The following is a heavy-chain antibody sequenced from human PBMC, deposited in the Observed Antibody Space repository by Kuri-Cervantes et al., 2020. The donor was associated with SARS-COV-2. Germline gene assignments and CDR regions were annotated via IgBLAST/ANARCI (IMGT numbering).Heavy chain of an antibody. V-gene: IGHV3-21*01. CDR1: GFTFSSYS. CDR3: ARASGYDFWSGYNYYYYYMDV. D-gene: IGHD3-3*01. Sequence: GGSLRLSCAASGFTFSSYSMNWVRQAPGKGLEWVSSISSSSSYIYYADSVKGRFTISRDNAKNSLYLQMNSLRAEDTAVYYRARASGYDFWSGYNYYYYYMDVWGKGTTVTVSS. J-gene: IGHJ6*03. CDR2: ISSSSSYI.